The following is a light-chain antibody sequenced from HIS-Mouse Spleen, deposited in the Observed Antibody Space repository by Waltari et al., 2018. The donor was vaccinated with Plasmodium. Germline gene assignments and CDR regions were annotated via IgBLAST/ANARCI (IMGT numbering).Light chain of an antibody. CDR1: SSDVGSYNL. V-gene: IGLV2-23*01. CDR3: CSYAGSSTYV. CDR2: EGS. J-gene: IGLJ1*01. Sequence: QSALTQPASVSGSPGQPIPISCPGTSSDVGSYNLFSWYQQPPGKAPKLMIYEGSKRPSGVSNRFSGSKSGNTASLTISGLQAEDEADYYCCSYAGSSTYVFGTGTKVTVL.